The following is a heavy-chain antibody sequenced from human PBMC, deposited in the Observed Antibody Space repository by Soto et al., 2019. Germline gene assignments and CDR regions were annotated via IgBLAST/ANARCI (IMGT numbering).Heavy chain of an antibody. CDR3: AKDYDFWSGYSPLAYGMDV. Sequence: GGSLRLSCAASGFTFSSYGMHWVRQAPGKGLEWVAVISYDGSNKYYADSVKGRFTISRDNSKNTLYLQMNSLRAEDTAVYYCAKDYDFWSGYSPLAYGMDVWGQGTTVTVS. D-gene: IGHD3-3*01. CDR2: ISYDGSNK. V-gene: IGHV3-30*18. CDR1: GFTFSSYG. J-gene: IGHJ6*02.